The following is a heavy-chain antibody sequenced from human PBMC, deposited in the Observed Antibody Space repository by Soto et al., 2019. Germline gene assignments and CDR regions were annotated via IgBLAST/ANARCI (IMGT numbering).Heavy chain of an antibody. CDR1: GGSISSGGYY. CDR3: ARGRTTLSNYYFYCFDY. CDR2: IYYSGST. J-gene: IGHJ4*01. D-gene: IGHD3-22*01. Sequence: QVQLQESGPGLVKPSQTLSLTCTVSGGSISSGGYYWSWIRQHPGKGLEWIGYIYYSGSTYYNPSIKSRVTISVDTSQNQFSLKLSSVTAADTAVYYCARGRTTLSNYYFYCFDYWGLGTLVTVSS. V-gene: IGHV4-31*03.